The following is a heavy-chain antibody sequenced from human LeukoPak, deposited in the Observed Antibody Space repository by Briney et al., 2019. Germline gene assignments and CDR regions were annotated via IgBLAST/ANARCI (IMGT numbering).Heavy chain of an antibody. CDR2: MNPNSGNT. D-gene: IGHD1-26*01. Sequence: ASVKVSCKASGYTFTSYDINWVRQATGQGLEWMGWMNPNSGNTGYAQKFQGRVTMTEDTSTDTAYMELSSLRSEDTAVYYCATSRLGSSYYYYYGMDVWGQGTTVTVSS. V-gene: IGHV1-8*01. CDR1: GYTFTSYD. CDR3: ATSRLGSSYYYYYGMDV. J-gene: IGHJ6*02.